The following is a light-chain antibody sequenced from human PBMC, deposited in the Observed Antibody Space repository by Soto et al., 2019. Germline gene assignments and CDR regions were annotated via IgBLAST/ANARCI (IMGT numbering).Light chain of an antibody. CDR3: QQLYSYSS. CDR2: AAS. CDR1: QDIGRY. V-gene: IGKV1-9*01. Sequence: DIQLTQSPSFVSASVGERVTITCRASQDIGRYLAWYQQKPGEAPKLLISAASTLQSGVPSRFRGSGSGTEFTLTISYILPEDFATYYCQQLYSYSSFGQGTRLETK. J-gene: IGKJ5*01.